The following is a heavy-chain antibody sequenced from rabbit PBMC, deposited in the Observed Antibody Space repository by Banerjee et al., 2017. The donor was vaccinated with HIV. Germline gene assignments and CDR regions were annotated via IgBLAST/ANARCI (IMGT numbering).Heavy chain of an antibody. CDR3: ARDMGGSSGHAFDL. D-gene: IGHD1-1*01. CDR1: GFDFSSYG. J-gene: IGHJ4*01. Sequence: QEQLVESGGGLVQPGGSLKLSCKASGFDFSSYGVSWVRQAPGKGLEWIGYIDPVFGSTYYASWVNGRFTISSHNAQNTLYLQLNSLTAADTATYFCARDMGGSSGHAFDLWGPGTLVTVS. CDR2: IDPVFGST. V-gene: IGHV1S47*01.